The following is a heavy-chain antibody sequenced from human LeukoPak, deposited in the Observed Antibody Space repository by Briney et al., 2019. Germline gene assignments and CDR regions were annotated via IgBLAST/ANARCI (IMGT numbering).Heavy chain of an antibody. CDR2: FNPNSGGR. V-gene: IGHV1-2*02. Sequence: GASVKVSCKASGYTFTGYYIHWVRQAPGQGLEWMGWFNPNSGGRNYAQKFQGRVTMTRDTSINTAYMELSRLRSDDTAVHYCTRGTNGPHMDVWGKGTTVTVSS. CDR3: TRGTNGPHMDV. J-gene: IGHJ6*03. CDR1: GYTFTGYY. D-gene: IGHD2-8*01.